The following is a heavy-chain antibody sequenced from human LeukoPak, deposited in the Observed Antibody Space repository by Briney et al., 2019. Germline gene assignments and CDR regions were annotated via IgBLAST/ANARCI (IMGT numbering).Heavy chain of an antibody. Sequence: RPGGSLRLSCAASGFTFDDYGMSWVRQAPGKGLEWVSGINWNGGSTGYADSVKGRFTISRDNAKNSLYLQMSSLRAEDTAIYYCARLACGTNICYGAGFDVWGQGAMVTVSS. J-gene: IGHJ3*01. CDR1: GFTFDDYG. V-gene: IGHV3-20*04. CDR2: INWNGGST. CDR3: ARLACGTNICYGAGFDV. D-gene: IGHD2-2*01.